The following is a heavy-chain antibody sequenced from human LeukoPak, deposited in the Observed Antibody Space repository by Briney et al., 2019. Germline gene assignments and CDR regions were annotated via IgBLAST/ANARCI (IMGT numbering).Heavy chain of an antibody. CDR2: IRYDGSNK. CDR1: GFTFSSYG. Sequence: GGSLRLSCAASGFTFSSYGMHWVRQAPGKGLEWVAFIRYDGSNKYYADSVKGRFTISRDNSKNTLYLQMNSLRAEDTAVYYCAKDSYYDSSGYYSYFDYWGQGTLVTVSS. V-gene: IGHV3-30*02. CDR3: AKDSYYDSSGYYSYFDY. D-gene: IGHD3-22*01. J-gene: IGHJ4*02.